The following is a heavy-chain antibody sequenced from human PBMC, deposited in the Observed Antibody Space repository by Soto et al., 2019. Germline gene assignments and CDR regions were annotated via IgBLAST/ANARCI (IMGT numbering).Heavy chain of an antibody. J-gene: IGHJ4*02. CDR2: INAGNGNT. D-gene: IGHD3-22*01. CDR3: ARGDYYDIHDY. Sequence: QVQLVQSGAEVKKPGASVKVSCKASGYTFTGYAIHWVRQAPGQRLEWMGWINAGNGNTKYSQKFQGRVTITRDTSASTAYMELSSLGSEDTAVYYCARGDYYDIHDYWGQGPLVTVSS. CDR1: GYTFTGYA. V-gene: IGHV1-3*01.